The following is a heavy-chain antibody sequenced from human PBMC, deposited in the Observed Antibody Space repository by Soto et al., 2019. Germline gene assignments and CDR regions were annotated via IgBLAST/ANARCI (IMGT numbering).Heavy chain of an antibody. J-gene: IGHJ4*02. CDR3: AIGPHYYFDY. Sequence: SETLSLTCTVSGGSISSSSYYWGWIRQPPGKGLEWIGSIYYSGSTYYNPSLKSRVTISVDTSKNQFSLKLSSVTAADTAVYYCAIGPHYYFDYWGQGTLVTVSS. CDR1: GGSISSSSYY. V-gene: IGHV4-39*01. CDR2: IYYSGST.